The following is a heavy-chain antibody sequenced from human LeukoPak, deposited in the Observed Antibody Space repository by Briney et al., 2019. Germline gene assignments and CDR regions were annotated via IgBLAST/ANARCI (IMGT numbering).Heavy chain of an antibody. CDR1: GGSISSSSYY. V-gene: IGHV4-39*07. D-gene: IGHD2-2*01. Sequence: SETLSLTCTVSGGSISSSSYYWGWIRQPPGKGLEWIGSIYYSGSTYYNPSLKSRVTISVDTSQNQFSLKLSSVTAADTAVYYCARVPVPAAPYFDYWGQGTLVTVSS. J-gene: IGHJ4*02. CDR3: ARVPVPAAPYFDY. CDR2: IYYSGST.